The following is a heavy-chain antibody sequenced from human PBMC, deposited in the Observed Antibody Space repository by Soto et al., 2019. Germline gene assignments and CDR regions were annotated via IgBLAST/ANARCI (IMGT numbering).Heavy chain of an antibody. Sequence: GESLKISCKGSGYSFTSYWIGWVRQMPGKGLEWMGIIYPGDSDTRYSPSFQGQVTISADKSISTAYLQWSSLKASDTAMYYCARLEDYSNYYYYGMDVWGQGTTVTVSS. CDR2: IYPGDSDT. CDR3: ARLEDYSNYYYYGMDV. CDR1: GYSFTSYW. J-gene: IGHJ6*02. D-gene: IGHD4-4*01. V-gene: IGHV5-51*01.